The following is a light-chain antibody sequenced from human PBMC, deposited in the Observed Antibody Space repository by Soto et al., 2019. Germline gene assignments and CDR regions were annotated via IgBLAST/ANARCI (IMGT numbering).Light chain of an antibody. CDR2: DAS. CDR1: QDISKS. V-gene: IGKV1-16*02. J-gene: IGKJ3*01. Sequence: DVQMTQSPSSLSASVGDRVTITCRASQDISKSLGWFQQKPGKAPKSLIYDASTLQNGVPSKFSVSGSGTDFTLTISSLQPEDFATYDCQQDKTYPFSFGPGTRVD. CDR3: QQDKTYPFS.